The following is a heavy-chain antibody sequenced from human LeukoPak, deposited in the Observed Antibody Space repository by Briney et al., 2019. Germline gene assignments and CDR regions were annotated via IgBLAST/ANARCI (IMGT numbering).Heavy chain of an antibody. CDR3: AKVGDGDAFDI. D-gene: IGHD2-21*01. V-gene: IGHV4-4*02. J-gene: IGHJ3*02. Sequence: PSGTLSLTCVVSGGSISSSTWWTWDRQPPGKGLEWIGEIYHSGSTNYNPSLKSRVTISVDKSKNRFSLRLTSMTAADTAVYYCAKVGDGDAFDIWGQGTMVTVSS. CDR2: IYHSGST. CDR1: GGSISSSTW.